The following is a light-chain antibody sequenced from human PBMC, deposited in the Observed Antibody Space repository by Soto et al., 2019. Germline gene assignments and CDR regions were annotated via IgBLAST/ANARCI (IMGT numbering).Light chain of an antibody. CDR3: CSYTNSAYV. CDR1: SSDVGAYNY. J-gene: IGLJ1*01. CDR2: DVS. V-gene: IGLV2-11*01. Sequence: QSALTQPRSVSGSPGQSVTISCTGTSSDVGAYNYVSWYQQHPAKAPNLMIYDVSNRPSGVPDRFSGSKSGNTASLTISGLQAEDEGDYYCCSYTNSAYVFGTGTKVTVL.